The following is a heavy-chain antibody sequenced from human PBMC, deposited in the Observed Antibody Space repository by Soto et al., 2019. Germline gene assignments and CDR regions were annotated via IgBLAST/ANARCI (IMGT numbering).Heavy chain of an antibody. J-gene: IGHJ6*03. CDR2: IIPILGIA. CDR1: GGTFSSYT. D-gene: IGHD2-21*02. Sequence: QVQLVQSGAEVKKPGSSVKVSCKASGGTFSSYTISWVRQAPGQGLEWMGRIIPILGIANYAQKFQGRVTITADKSTNTAYMELSSLRSEDTAVYYCARDQGSMVTAGYYYCYMDVWGKGTTVTVSS. V-gene: IGHV1-69*08. CDR3: ARDQGSMVTAGYYYCYMDV.